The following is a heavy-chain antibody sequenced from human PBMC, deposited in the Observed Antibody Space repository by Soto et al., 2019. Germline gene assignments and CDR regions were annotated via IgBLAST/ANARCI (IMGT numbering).Heavy chain of an antibody. D-gene: IGHD1-7*01. CDR1: VYTFTSYG. V-gene: IGHV1-18*01. CDR3: ARVITGTTFYYYYGLDV. Sequence: QVQLVQSGAEVKKPGASVKVSCKASVYTFTSYGINWVRQAPGQGLEWLGGISAYNGNTNYAQKLQGRVTLTTDTTPITAYMELSSLRSDDPAVYYCARVITGTTFYYYYGLDVWGQGTTVTVSS. CDR2: ISAYNGNT. J-gene: IGHJ6*02.